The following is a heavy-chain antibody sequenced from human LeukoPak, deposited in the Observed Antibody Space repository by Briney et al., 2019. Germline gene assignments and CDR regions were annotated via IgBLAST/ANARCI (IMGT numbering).Heavy chain of an antibody. J-gene: IGHJ4*02. CDR1: GYTFTSYG. CDR2: ISAYNGNT. D-gene: IGHD3-10*01. V-gene: IGHV1-18*01. CDR3: ASSSYYCGSGSFYPFDY. Sequence: ASVKVSCKASGYTFTSYGISWVRQAPGQGLEWMGWISAYNGNTNYAQKLQGRVTMTTDTSTSTAYMELRSLRSDDTAVYYCASSSYYCGSGSFYPFDYWGQGTLVTASS.